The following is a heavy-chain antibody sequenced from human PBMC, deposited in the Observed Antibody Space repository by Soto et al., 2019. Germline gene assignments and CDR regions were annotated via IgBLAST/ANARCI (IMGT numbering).Heavy chain of an antibody. CDR1: GFTFSSYA. J-gene: IGHJ4*02. CDR2: ISGSGGST. V-gene: IGHV3-23*01. Sequence: GGSLRLSCAASGFTFSSYAMSWVRQAPGKGLEWVSAISGSGGSTYYADSVKGRFTISRDNSKNTLYLQMNSLRAEDTAVYYCAKQVSGGSGWYSDYWGQGTLVTVSS. D-gene: IGHD6-19*01. CDR3: AKQVSGGSGWYSDY.